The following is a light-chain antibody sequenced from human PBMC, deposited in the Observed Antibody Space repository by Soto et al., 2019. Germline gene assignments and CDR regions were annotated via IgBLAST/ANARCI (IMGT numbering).Light chain of an antibody. Sequence: DIQMTKSPSALSASVGDTVTMTCRDSQSVSGWLDWYQEKRGQAPKILIYDVSTLQRGVRPKFTRSGAGTRCTLTISGLEHDDVSTDCCQQYESSPATFSPGTKVDIK. V-gene: IGKV1-5*01. CDR3: QQYESSPAT. CDR1: QSVSGW. CDR2: DVS. J-gene: IGKJ1*01.